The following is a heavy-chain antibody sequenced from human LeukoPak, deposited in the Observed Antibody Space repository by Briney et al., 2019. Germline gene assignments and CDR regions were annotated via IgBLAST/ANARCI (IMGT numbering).Heavy chain of an antibody. V-gene: IGHV1-69*13. D-gene: IGHD3-3*02. Sequence: SVKVSCKASGGTFSSYAISWVRQAPGQGLEWMGGIIPIFGTANYAQKFQGRVTITADESTGTAYMELSSLRSEDTAVYYCARISDYYYGMDVWGQGTTVTVSS. J-gene: IGHJ6*02. CDR2: IIPIFGTA. CDR1: GGTFSSYA. CDR3: ARISDYYYGMDV.